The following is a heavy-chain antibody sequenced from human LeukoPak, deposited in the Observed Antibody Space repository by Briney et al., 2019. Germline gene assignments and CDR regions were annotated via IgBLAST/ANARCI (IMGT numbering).Heavy chain of an antibody. D-gene: IGHD5-12*01. CDR3: ARAPSGGYDSGLYYSYYMDV. Sequence: PGGSLRLSCAASGFTFSSYSMNWVRQAPGKGLEWVSSISSSSNYIYYADSVKGRFTISRDNAKNSLYLQMNSLRAEDTAVYYCARAPSGGYDSGLYYSYYMDVWGKGTTVTVSS. CDR2: ISSSSNYI. J-gene: IGHJ6*03. CDR1: GFTFSSYS. V-gene: IGHV3-21*01.